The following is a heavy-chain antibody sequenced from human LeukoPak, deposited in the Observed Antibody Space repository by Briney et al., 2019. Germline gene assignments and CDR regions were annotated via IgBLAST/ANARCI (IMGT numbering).Heavy chain of an antibody. J-gene: IGHJ4*02. Sequence: GESLKISCKGSGYTFTTYWIGWVRQMPGKGLEWMGIIYPGDSDTIYSPSFQGQVTVSVDKSISTAYLQWISLKASDTAMYYCARGYSGTSTDYWGQGTLVTVSS. D-gene: IGHD1-26*01. CDR1: GYTFTTYW. CDR2: IYPGDSDT. V-gene: IGHV5-51*01. CDR3: ARGYSGTSTDY.